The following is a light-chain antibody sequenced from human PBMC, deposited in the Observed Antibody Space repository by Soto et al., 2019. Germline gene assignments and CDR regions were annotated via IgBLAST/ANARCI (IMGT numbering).Light chain of an antibody. Sequence: QSALTQPPSVSGSPGQSVTISCTGTSSDVGNYNRVSWYQQPPGTAPKLMIYEVSDRPSGVPDRFSGSKSGNTASLTISGLQAEDEADYYCSSYTNITTLVFGGGTQLTVL. V-gene: IGLV2-18*02. J-gene: IGLJ2*01. CDR2: EVS. CDR3: SSYTNITTLV. CDR1: SSDVGNYNR.